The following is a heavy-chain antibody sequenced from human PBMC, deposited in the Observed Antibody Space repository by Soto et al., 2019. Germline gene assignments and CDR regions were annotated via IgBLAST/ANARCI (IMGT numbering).Heavy chain of an antibody. J-gene: IGHJ4*02. V-gene: IGHV4-31*03. CDR1: GGSISSGGYY. CDR3: AREIAAAGSNFDY. D-gene: IGHD6-13*01. CDR2: IYYSGST. Sequence: PSETLSLTCTVSGGSISSGGYYWSWIRQHPGKGLEWIGYIYYSGSTYYNPSLKSRVTISVDTSKNQFSLKLSSVTAADTAVYYCAREIAAAGSNFDYWGQGTLVTVSS.